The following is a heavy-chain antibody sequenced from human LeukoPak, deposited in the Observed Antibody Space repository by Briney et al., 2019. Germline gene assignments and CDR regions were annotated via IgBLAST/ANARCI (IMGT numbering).Heavy chain of an antibody. Sequence: PSGTLSLTCGVSGGSITTTNWWSWVRPFPGQGLQWIGEVSLEGVRNYNPSLTSRVTMSLDRAKHLLSLNLNSVTAADTAVYYCSRENGAFSPFGYWGQGILVTV. CDR1: GGSITTTNW. CDR2: VSLEGVR. J-gene: IGHJ4*02. CDR3: SRENGAFSPFGY. V-gene: IGHV4-4*02. D-gene: IGHD2-8*01.